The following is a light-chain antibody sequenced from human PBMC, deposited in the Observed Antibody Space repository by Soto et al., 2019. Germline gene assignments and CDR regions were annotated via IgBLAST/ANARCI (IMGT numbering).Light chain of an antibody. Sequence: ASQSVSGWLAWYQQKPGEAPKLLIYEASALPRGVPSRFSGSGSGTKFTLTIASLQPDDFATYYCQQYETFSGTFGPGTKVDIK. CDR3: QQYETFSGT. CDR2: EAS. J-gene: IGKJ1*01. CDR1: QSVSGW. V-gene: IGKV1-5*01.